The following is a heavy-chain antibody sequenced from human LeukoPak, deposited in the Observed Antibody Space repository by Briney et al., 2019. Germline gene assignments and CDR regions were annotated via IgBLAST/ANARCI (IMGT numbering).Heavy chain of an antibody. V-gene: IGHV3-30*18. CDR2: ISFEGSNK. CDR1: GFTFNNYG. J-gene: IGHJ4*02. CDR3: AKDLTPLGYSSWDY. Sequence: PGGSLRLSCAASGFTFNNYGMHWVRQAPGKGLEWVAVISFEGSNKYYADSVKGRSTISRDNSKSTVYLEINSPRAVDTAVYYCAKDLTPLGYSSWDYWGQGTLVTVSS. D-gene: IGHD5-18*01.